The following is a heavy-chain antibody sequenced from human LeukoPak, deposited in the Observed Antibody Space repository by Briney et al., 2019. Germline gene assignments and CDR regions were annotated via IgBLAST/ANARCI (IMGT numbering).Heavy chain of an antibody. CDR2: ISGSGGST. Sequence: GGSLRLSSAASGFTFSSYAMSWVRQAPGKGLEWVSAISGSGGSTYYADSVKGRFTISRDNSKNTLYLQMNSLRAEDTAVYYCAKPRRDRNYDSSGYPSYFDYWGQGTLVTVSS. J-gene: IGHJ4*02. CDR3: AKPRRDRNYDSSGYPSYFDY. CDR1: GFTFSSYA. V-gene: IGHV3-23*01. D-gene: IGHD3-22*01.